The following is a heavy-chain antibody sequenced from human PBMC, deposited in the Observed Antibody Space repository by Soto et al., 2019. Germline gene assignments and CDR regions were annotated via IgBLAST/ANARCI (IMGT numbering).Heavy chain of an antibody. CDR1: GGSFSGYY. CDR3: ASGQSDYGDYDDY. Sequence: PSETLSLTCAVYGGSFSGYYWSWIRQPPGKGLEWIGEINHSGSTKYNPSLKSRVTISVDTSKNQFSLKLSSVTAADTAVYYCASGQSDYGDYDDYWGQGTLVTVSS. CDR2: INHSGST. V-gene: IGHV4-34*01. D-gene: IGHD4-17*01. J-gene: IGHJ4*02.